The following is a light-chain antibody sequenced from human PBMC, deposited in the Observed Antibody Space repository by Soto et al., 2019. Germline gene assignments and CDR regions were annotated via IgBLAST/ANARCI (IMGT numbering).Light chain of an antibody. CDR3: QQSYSTTYT. Sequence: DIQMTQSSSSLSASLXDRVRIAGLARQSISSDLXXXQQXXGXAPQXXXYDXSSLQSGGPSRFSGSGSATDFTLTISSLQPHYFSTYYCQQSYSTTYTFGQGTRLEIK. CDR2: DXS. V-gene: IGKV1-39*01. CDR1: QSISSD. J-gene: IGKJ5*01.